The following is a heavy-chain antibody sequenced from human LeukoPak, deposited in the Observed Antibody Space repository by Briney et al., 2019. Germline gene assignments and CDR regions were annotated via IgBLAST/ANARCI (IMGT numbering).Heavy chain of an antibody. V-gene: IGHV3-30*14. CDR3: ARVRSGYLYYYYGMDV. CDR1: EFTFSSSA. D-gene: IGHD5-12*01. J-gene: IGHJ6*02. Sequence: GRSLRLSCAASEFTFSSSAMHWVRQAPGKGLEWVAVISFDGNNKYYTDSVKGRFTISRDNSKNTLYLQMNSLRAEDTAVYYCARVRSGYLYYYYGMDVWGQGTTVTVSS. CDR2: ISFDGNNK.